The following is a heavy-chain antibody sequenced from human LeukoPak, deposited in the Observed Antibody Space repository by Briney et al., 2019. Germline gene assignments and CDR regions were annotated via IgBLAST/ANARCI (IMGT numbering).Heavy chain of an antibody. CDR1: GFTFSSYA. Sequence: GGSLRLSCAASGFTFSSYAMSWVRQAPGKGLEWVSAISGSGGCTYYADSVKGRFTISRDNSKNTLYLQMNSLRAEDTAVYYCARDPMIVGREAFDIWGQGTMVIVSS. J-gene: IGHJ3*02. D-gene: IGHD3-22*01. V-gene: IGHV3-23*01. CDR2: ISGSGGCT. CDR3: ARDPMIVGREAFDI.